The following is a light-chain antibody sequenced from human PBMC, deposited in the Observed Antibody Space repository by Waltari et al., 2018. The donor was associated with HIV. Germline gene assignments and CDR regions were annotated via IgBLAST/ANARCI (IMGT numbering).Light chain of an antibody. V-gene: IGLV2-23*02. CDR2: EVR. CDR1: SDVGNYNL. J-gene: IGLJ2*01. CDR3: SSYGGNSKFV. Sequence: SALTQPASVSGFPGHSITISCTGSDVGNYNLVSWYQQDPGQAPRLMSFEVRKRPPGVSDRFSGSKSGNTASLTISGLQAGDEADYYCSSYGGNSKFVVGGGTKVT.